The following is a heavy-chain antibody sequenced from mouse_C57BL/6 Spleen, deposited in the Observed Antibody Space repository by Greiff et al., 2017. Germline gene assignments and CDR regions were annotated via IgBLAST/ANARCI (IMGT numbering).Heavy chain of an antibody. Sequence: VMLVESGAELVKPGASVKLSCKASGYTFTEYTIHWVKQRSGQGLEWIGWFYPGSGSIKYNEKFKDKATLTADKSSSTVYMELSRLTSEDSAVYFCARHGPHGSNYYWYFDVWGTGTTVTVSS. J-gene: IGHJ1*03. CDR2: FYPGSGSI. D-gene: IGHD1-1*01. V-gene: IGHV1-62-2*01. CDR1: GYTFTEYT. CDR3: ARHGPHGSNYYWYFDV.